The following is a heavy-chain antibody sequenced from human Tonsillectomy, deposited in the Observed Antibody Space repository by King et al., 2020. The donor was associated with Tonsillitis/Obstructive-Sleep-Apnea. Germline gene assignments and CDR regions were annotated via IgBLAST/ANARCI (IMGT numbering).Heavy chain of an antibody. V-gene: IGHV3-30*04. CDR3: ARGSSTSCYGLLCAFDI. CDR2: ISYDGSNK. CDR1: GFTFSSYA. J-gene: IGHJ3*02. D-gene: IGHD2-2*01. Sequence: VQLVQSGGGVVQPGGSLRLSCAASGFTFSSYAMHWVRQAPGTGLEWVAVISYDGSNKNYADSVKGRFTISRDNSKNTLYLQMNSLRAEDTAVYYCARGSSTSCYGLLCAFDIWGQGTMGTVSS.